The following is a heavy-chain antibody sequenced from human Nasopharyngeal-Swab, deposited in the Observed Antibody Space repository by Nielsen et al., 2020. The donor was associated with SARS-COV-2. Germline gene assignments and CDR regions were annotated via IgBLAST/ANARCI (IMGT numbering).Heavy chain of an antibody. CDR1: GFTFITSW. CDR3: VKGSDY. CDR2: VNGDGTLI. Sequence: GESLKISCVASGFTFITSWMHWVRQTQGEGLVWVARVNGDGTLITYADSVKGRFTVSRDNAKNTLYLQMNNLRAEDAAIYYCVKGSDYWGQGTLVTVSS. V-gene: IGHV3-74*03. J-gene: IGHJ4*02.